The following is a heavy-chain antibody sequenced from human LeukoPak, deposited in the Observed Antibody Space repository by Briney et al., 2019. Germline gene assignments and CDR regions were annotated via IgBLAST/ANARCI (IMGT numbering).Heavy chain of an antibody. V-gene: IGHV3-48*04. CDR1: GFTFSSCS. J-gene: IGHJ5*02. CDR2: ISSSSSTI. Sequence: GGSLRLSCAASGFTFSSCSMNWVRQAPGKGLEWVSYISSSSSTIYYAGSVKGRFTISRDNAKNSLYLQMNSLRAEDTAVYYCARGKSGSSGWYRGGYNWFDPWGQGTLVTVSS. D-gene: IGHD6-19*01. CDR3: ARGKSGSSGWYRGGYNWFDP.